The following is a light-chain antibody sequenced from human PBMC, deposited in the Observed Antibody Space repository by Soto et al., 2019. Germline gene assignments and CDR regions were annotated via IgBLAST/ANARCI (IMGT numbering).Light chain of an antibody. J-gene: IGLJ1*01. CDR2: EVS. Sequence: QSALTQPASVSGSPGQSITISCTGTSSDVGGYNYVSWYQQRPGKAPKLMIYEVSNRPSGVSNRFSGSKSGNTASLTISGLQAEDEADYYCSSYTSSSTPYVFGTGTKGTVL. CDR3: SSYTSSSTPYV. CDR1: SSDVGGYNY. V-gene: IGLV2-14*01.